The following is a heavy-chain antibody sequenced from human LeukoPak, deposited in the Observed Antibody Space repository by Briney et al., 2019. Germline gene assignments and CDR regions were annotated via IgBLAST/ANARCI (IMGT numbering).Heavy chain of an antibody. CDR1: GGSFTPYY. D-gene: IGHD3-9*01. CDR3: ARGFDGPNAFDI. V-gene: IGHV4-59*01. Sequence: SETLSLTCTVPGGSFTPYYWSWIRQPPGKGREWIGHISYSGSTNYNPSLKSRVTVSIDTSKNQVSLKLSSMTAADTAVYYCARGFDGPNAFDIWGQGTMVTVSS. J-gene: IGHJ3*02. CDR2: ISYSGST.